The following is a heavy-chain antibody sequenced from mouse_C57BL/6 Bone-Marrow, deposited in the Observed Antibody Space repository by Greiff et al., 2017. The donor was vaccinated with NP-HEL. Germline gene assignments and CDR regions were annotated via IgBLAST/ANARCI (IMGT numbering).Heavy chain of an antibody. V-gene: IGHV1-26*01. CDR1: GYTFTDYY. Sequence: EVQLQQSGPELVKPGASVKISCKASGYTFTDYYMNWVKQSHGKSLEWIGDINPNNGGTSYNQKFKGKATLTVDKSSSTAYMEHRSLTSEDSAVYYCAREADGYSSSFADWGKGTLVTVSA. J-gene: IGHJ3*01. CDR3: AREADGYSSSFAD. D-gene: IGHD2-3*01. CDR2: INPNNGGT.